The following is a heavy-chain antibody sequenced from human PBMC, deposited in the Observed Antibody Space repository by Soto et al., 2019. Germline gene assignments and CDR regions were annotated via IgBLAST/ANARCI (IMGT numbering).Heavy chain of an antibody. CDR1: GFTFSSCA. D-gene: IGHD1-7*01. Sequence: GGSLRLSCAASGFTFSSCAMNWVRQAPGKGLEWVSTISGSGESTYYADSVKGRFTISRDNSKSTLYLQMNSLRAEDTAVYYCAKDRWNYDYFDFWGQGTLVTVSS. CDR3: AKDRWNYDYFDF. J-gene: IGHJ4*02. V-gene: IGHV3-23*01. CDR2: ISGSGEST.